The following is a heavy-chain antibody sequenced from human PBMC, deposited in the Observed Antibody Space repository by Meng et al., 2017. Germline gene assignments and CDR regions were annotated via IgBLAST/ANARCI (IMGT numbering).Heavy chain of an antibody. CDR2: ISWDGGST. CDR3: AKSDYYYDSSGYWDYYYGMDV. Sequence: GESLKISCAASGFTFDDYTMHWVRQAPGKGLEWVSLISWDGGSTYYADSVKGRLTISRDNSKNSLYLQMNSLRTEDTALYYCAKSDYYYDSSGYWDYYYGMDVWGQGTTVTVSS. J-gene: IGHJ6*02. V-gene: IGHV3-43*01. D-gene: IGHD3-22*01. CDR1: GFTFDDYT.